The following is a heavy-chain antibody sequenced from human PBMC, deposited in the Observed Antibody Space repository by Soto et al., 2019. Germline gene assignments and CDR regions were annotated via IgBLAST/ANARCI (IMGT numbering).Heavy chain of an antibody. J-gene: IGHJ5*02. CDR2: IYYSGIT. D-gene: IGHD2-2*01. CDR3: ARHPRIVVVPAASVRWWFDP. V-gene: IGHV4-39*01. Sequence: QLQLQESGPGLVKPSETLSLTCTVSGGSISSSSYYWGLIRQPPGEGLEWIGSIYYSGITYDNPALKSRVTISVDTSRNPFSLKLSSVTAADTAVYYCARHPRIVVVPAASVRWWFDPWGQGTLVTLSS. CDR1: GGSISSSSYY.